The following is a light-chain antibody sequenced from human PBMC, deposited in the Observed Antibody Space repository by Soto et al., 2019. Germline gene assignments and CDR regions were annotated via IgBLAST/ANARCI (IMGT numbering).Light chain of an antibody. J-gene: IGKJ5*01. V-gene: IGKV1-39*01. CDR3: QQSSSSPPIT. CDR1: QNIDNH. CDR2: AAS. Sequence: DIQLTQSPSSLSASLGDSVSISCRASQNIDNHLPWYRQKSGKAPEVLIYAASTLRDGVSSRFSGSGYGTEFTLTINNLPPEDFATYYYQQSSSSPPITFGNGTRL.